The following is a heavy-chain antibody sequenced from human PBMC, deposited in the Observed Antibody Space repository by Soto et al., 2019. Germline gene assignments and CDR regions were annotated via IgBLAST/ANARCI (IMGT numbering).Heavy chain of an antibody. CDR3: AKLQSDFWSGYLGY. Sequence: GGSLRLSCAASGFTFSSYAMSWVRQALGKGLEWVSAISGSGGSTYYADSVKGRFTISRDNSKNTLYLQMNSLRAEDTAVYYCAKLQSDFWSGYLGYWGQGTLVTVSS. CDR2: ISGSGGST. D-gene: IGHD3-3*01. V-gene: IGHV3-23*01. CDR1: GFTFSSYA. J-gene: IGHJ4*02.